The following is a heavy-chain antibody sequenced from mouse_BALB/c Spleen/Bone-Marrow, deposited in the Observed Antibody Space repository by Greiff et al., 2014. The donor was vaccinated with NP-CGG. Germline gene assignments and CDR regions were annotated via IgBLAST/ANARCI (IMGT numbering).Heavy chain of an antibody. CDR2: IAPGSGST. V-gene: IGHV1S41*01. CDR3: ARGYGNSAWFAY. Sequence: DLVKPGASVKLSCKASGYTFTSYWINWIKQRPGQGLEWIGRIAPGSGSTYYNEMFKGKATLTVDTSSSTAYIQLSSLSSEDSAVHFCARGYGNSAWFAYWGQGTLVTVSA. CDR1: GYTFTSYW. D-gene: IGHD2-10*02. J-gene: IGHJ3*01.